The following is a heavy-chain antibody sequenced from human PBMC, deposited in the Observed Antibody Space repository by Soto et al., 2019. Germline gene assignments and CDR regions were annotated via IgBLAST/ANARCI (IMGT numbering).Heavy chain of an antibody. J-gene: IGHJ4*02. D-gene: IGHD4-17*01. CDR2: INGDGSST. V-gene: IGHV3-74*01. Sequence: GGSLRLSCAASGFTFSSYWMHWVRQAPGKGLVWVSRINGDGSSTGYADSVKGRFTISRDNAKNTLYLKMNSLRAEDTAVYYCARESDGANSLWGQGTLVTVSS. CDR3: ARESDGANSL. CDR1: GFTFSSYW.